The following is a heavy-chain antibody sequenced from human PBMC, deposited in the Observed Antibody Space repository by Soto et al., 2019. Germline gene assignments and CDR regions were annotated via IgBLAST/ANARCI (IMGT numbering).Heavy chain of an antibody. V-gene: IGHV6-1*01. Sequence: SETLSLTCAISGDSVSSNSAAWNWIRQSPSRGLEWLGRTYYRSKWYNDYAVSVKSRITINPDTSKNQFSLQLNSVTPEDTAVYYCARGRRPDDTPLYGDYAHYFDYWGQGTLVTVSS. D-gene: IGHD4-17*01. CDR2: TYYRSKWYN. CDR3: ARGRRPDDTPLYGDYAHYFDY. CDR1: GDSVSSNSAA. J-gene: IGHJ4*02.